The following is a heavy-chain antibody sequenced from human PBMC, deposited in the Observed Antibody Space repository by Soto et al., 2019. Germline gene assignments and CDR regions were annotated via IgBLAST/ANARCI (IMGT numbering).Heavy chain of an antibody. V-gene: IGHV4-59*01. CDR1: GGSISSFF. CDR2: IYSGGST. D-gene: IGHD3-16*01. Sequence: QVQLQESGPGLVKPSETLSLTCTVSGGSISSFFWSWIRQPPGKGLEWVAHIYSGGSTNYNPSLKSRVTQSLYASTDRVSLKLTSVTAADPAVYYCAGPSGGGTWYGYWGQGTLVTVSS. J-gene: IGHJ4*02. CDR3: AGPSGGGTWYGY.